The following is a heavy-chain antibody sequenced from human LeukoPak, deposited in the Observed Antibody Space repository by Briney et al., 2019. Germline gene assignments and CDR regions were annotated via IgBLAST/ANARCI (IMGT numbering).Heavy chain of an antibody. CDR2: ISSSGSTI. CDR1: GFTFSSYE. V-gene: IGHV3-48*03. J-gene: IGHJ4*02. Sequence: GGSLRLSCAASGFTFSSYEMHWVRQAPGKGLEWVSYISSSGSTIYYADSVKGRFTISRDNAKNSLYLQMNSLRAEDTAVYYCARDKIVGATQFDYWGQGTLVTVSS. CDR3: ARDKIVGATQFDY. D-gene: IGHD1-26*01.